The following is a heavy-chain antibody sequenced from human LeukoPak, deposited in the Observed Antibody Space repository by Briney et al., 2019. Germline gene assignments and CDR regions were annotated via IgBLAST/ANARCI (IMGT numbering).Heavy chain of an antibody. CDR2: INPNSGGT. V-gene: IGHV1-2*02. Sequence: ASVKVSCKASGYTFTGYYMRWVRQAPGQGLEWMGWINPNSGGTNYAQKLQGRVTMTTDTSTSTAYMELRSLRSDDTAVYYCARGPPMGSSWYRVFDYWGQGTLVTVSS. CDR3: ARGPPMGSSWYRVFDY. D-gene: IGHD6-13*01. CDR1: GYTFTGYY. J-gene: IGHJ4*02.